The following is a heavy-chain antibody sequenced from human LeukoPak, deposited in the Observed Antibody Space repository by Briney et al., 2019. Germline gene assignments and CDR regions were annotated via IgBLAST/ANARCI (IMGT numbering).Heavy chain of an antibody. CDR2: ISGSGGST. CDR1: GFTFSSYA. J-gene: IGHJ4*02. Sequence: PGGSLRLSCAAPGFTFSSYAMSWVCQAPGKGLEWVSAISGSGGSTYYADSVKGRFTISRDNSKNTLYLQMNSLRAEDTAVYYCAKDSEAARRFDYWGQGTLVTVSS. CDR3: AKDSEAARRFDY. D-gene: IGHD6-6*01. V-gene: IGHV3-23*01.